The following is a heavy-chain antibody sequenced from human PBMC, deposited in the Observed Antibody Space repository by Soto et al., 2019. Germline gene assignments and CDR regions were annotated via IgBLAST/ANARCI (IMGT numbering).Heavy chain of an antibody. D-gene: IGHD3-10*01. Sequence: GGSLRLSCAASGFTFSSYAMHWVRQAPGKGLEWGAVISYDGRNKYSADSMKGRFTISRDNSENTLYLQMNSLRAEDTAVYYCARDRGVRGQLGPYYYYGMDVWGQGTTVTVSS. J-gene: IGHJ6*02. V-gene: IGHV3-30*04. CDR3: ARDRGVRGQLGPYYYYGMDV. CDR2: ISYDGRNK. CDR1: GFTFSSYA.